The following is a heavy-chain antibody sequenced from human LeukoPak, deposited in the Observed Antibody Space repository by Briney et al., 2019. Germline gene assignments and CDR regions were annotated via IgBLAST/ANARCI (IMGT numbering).Heavy chain of an antibody. CDR2: IYYSGST. CDR1: GGSISSGGYY. V-gene: IGHV4-31*03. CDR3: ARDYRRLIDY. D-gene: IGHD3-16*01. Sequence: SQTLSLTCTVSGGSISSGGYYWSWIRQHPGKGLEWIGYIYYSGSTYYNPSLKSRVTISVDTSKNQFSLKLSSVTAADTAVYCCARDYRRLIDYWGQGTLVTVSS. J-gene: IGHJ4*02.